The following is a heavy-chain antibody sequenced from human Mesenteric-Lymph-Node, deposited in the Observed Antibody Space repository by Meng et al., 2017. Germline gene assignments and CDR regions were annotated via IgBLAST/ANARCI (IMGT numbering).Heavy chain of an antibody. V-gene: IGHV4-34*01. Sequence: SETLSLTCAVYGGSFSGYYRNWFRQPPGKGLEWIGEISHSGSANYNPSLTSRVTISVDTSKNQFSLNVNSVTAADTAVYYCARGSGWTGYSYYGIDVWGQGTTVTISS. CDR3: ARGSGWTGYSYYGIDV. CDR1: GGSFSGYY. CDR2: ISHSGSA. J-gene: IGHJ6*02. D-gene: IGHD6-19*01.